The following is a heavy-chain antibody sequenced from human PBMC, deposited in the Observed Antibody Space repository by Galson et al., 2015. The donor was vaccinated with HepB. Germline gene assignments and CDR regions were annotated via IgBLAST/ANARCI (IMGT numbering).Heavy chain of an antibody. CDR3: AKDRAVAFDY. V-gene: IGHV3-30*18. D-gene: IGHD6-19*01. CDR1: GFTFSSYG. J-gene: IGHJ4*02. Sequence: SLRLSCAASGFTFSSYGMHWVRQAPGKGLEWVAVIPYDGSNKYYADSVKGRFTISRDNSKNTLYLQMNSLRAEDTAVYYCAKDRAVAFDYWGQGTLVTVSS. CDR2: IPYDGSNK.